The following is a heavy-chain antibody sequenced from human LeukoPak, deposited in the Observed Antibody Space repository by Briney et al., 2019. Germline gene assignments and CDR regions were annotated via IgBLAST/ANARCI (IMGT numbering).Heavy chain of an antibody. D-gene: IGHD6-19*01. CDR1: GGSISSSSYY. J-gene: IGHJ4*02. CDR3: ARRAVAGSTGTFDY. CDR2: IYYIGST. Sequence: SETLSLTCTVSGGSISSSSYYWGWIRQPPGKGLEWIGSIYYIGSTYYNPSLKSRVTISVDTSRNQFSLKLSSVTAADTAVYYCARRAVAGSTGTFDYWGQGTLVTVSS. V-gene: IGHV4-39*01.